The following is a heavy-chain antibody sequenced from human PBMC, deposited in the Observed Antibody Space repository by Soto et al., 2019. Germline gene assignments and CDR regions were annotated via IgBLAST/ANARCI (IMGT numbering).Heavy chain of an antibody. D-gene: IGHD4-4*01. Sequence: SVKVSCKXSGDTFGRFTINWVRQAPGQGLEWMGGIKPISDITNYAQRFQGRVTFTADASTSTVYLELSSLRSEDTAMYYCARDPSTINKLIGVWFDPWGQGTLVTAPQ. CDR3: ARDPSTINKLIGVWFDP. CDR1: GDTFGRFT. V-gene: IGHV1-69*13. J-gene: IGHJ5*02. CDR2: IKPISDIT.